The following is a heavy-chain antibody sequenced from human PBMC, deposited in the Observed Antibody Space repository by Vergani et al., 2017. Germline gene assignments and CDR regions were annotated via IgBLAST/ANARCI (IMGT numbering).Heavy chain of an antibody. CDR1: GGSFSGYY. CDR2: INHSGST. V-gene: IGHV4-34*01. CDR3: ASGNRKITMVRGVIPHFDY. Sequence: QVQLQQWGAGLLKPSETLSLTCAVYGGSFSGYYWSWIRQPPGKGLEWIGEINHSGSTNYNPSLKSRVTISVDTSKNQFSLKLSSVTAADTAVYYCASGNRKITMVRGVIPHFDYWGQGTLVTVSS. D-gene: IGHD3-10*01. J-gene: IGHJ4*02.